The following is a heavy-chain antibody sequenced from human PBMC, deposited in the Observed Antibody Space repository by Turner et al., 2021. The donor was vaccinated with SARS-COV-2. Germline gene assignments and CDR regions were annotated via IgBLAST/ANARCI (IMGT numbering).Heavy chain of an antibody. Sequence: QLQLQESGPGLVKLSETLSLTCSVSGGSISRSSYYWGWIRQPPGKGLEWIGNIYYSGSTYYNPSLKSRVTISVDTSKNQFSLKLSSVTAADTAVYYCARLMDTAMDYYGMDVWGQGTTVTVSS. CDR2: IYYSGST. V-gene: IGHV4-39*01. CDR3: ARLMDTAMDYYGMDV. J-gene: IGHJ6*02. CDR1: GGSISRSSYY. D-gene: IGHD5-18*01.